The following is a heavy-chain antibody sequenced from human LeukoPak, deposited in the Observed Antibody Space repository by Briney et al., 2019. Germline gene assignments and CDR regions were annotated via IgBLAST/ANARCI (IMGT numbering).Heavy chain of an antibody. CDR3: ARVKAVAGRVDYYYYVMDV. D-gene: IGHD6-19*01. CDR1: GFTFSSYA. J-gene: IGHJ6*02. Sequence: GGSLRLFCAASGFTFSSYAMHWVRQAPGKGLEGVAVISYDGSNKYYADSVKGRFTISRDNSKNTLYLQMNSLRPEDTAVYYCARVKAVAGRVDYYYYVMDVWGQGTTVTVSS. CDR2: ISYDGSNK. V-gene: IGHV3-30-3*01.